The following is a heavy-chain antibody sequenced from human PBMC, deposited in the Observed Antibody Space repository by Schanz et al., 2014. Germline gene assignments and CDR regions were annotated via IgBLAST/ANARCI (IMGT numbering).Heavy chain of an antibody. Sequence: VQLLESGGGLVQPGGSLRLSCAASGFTFRVFAMNWVRQAPGKGLEWVSIITGSGATYYADSVKGRFTISRDNAKNSLYLQMNSLRAEDTAVYYCAKDHAGSDILTALGNWGQGTLVTVSS. CDR2: ITGSGAT. CDR3: AKDHAGSDILTALGN. CDR1: GFTFRVFA. J-gene: IGHJ4*02. V-gene: IGHV3-23*01. D-gene: IGHD3-9*01.